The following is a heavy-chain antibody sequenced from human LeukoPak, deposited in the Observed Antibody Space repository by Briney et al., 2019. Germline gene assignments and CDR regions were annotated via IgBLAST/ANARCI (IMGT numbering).Heavy chain of an antibody. V-gene: IGHV1-2*02. Sequence: ASVKVSCKASGYTFTGYYMHWVRQAPGQGLEWMGWINPNSGSTNYAQKFQGRVTMTRDTSISTAYMELSRLRSDDTAVYYCARVQKPAYCSSTSCYADIVYFDYWGQGTLVTVSS. CDR2: INPNSGST. D-gene: IGHD2-2*01. CDR1: GYTFTGYY. CDR3: ARVQKPAYCSSTSCYADIVYFDY. J-gene: IGHJ4*02.